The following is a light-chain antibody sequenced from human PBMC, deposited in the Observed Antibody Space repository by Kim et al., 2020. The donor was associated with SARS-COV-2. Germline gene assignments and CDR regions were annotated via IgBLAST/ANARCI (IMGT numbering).Light chain of an antibody. V-gene: IGLV1-51*01. CDR1: SLNIGRNY. J-gene: IGLJ2*01. CDR2: GND. CDR3: GTWDSSRVVL. Sequence: PGKKVTISCSGNSLNIGRNYVSWYQQLPGAAPKLLIYGNDERPSGIADRFSGSKSDTSATLVITGLQTGDEANYYCGTWDSSRVVLFGGGTQLTVL.